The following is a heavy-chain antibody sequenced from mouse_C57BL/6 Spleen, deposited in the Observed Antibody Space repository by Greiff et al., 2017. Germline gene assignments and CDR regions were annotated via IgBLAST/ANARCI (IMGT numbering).Heavy chain of an antibody. Sequence: EVQGVESGGDLVKPGGSLKLSCAASGFTFSSYGMSWVRQTPDKRLEWVATISSGGSYTYYPDSVKGRFTISRDNAKNTLYLQMSSLKSEDTAMXYCARLYGSSHYYAMDYWGQGTSVTVSS. V-gene: IGHV5-6*01. J-gene: IGHJ4*01. CDR1: GFTFSSYG. CDR3: ARLYGSSHYYAMDY. CDR2: ISSGGSYT. D-gene: IGHD1-1*01.